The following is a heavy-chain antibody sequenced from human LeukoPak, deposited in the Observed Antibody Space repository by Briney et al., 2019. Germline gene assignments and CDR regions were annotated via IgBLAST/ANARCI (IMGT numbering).Heavy chain of an antibody. CDR2: ISGSGGGT. CDR3: AKRGVVIRVILVGFHKEAYYFDS. Sequence: GGSLRLSCAVSGITLSNYGMSWVRQAPGKGLEWVAGISGSGGGTNYADSVKGRFTISRDNRKNTLYLQMNSLRAEDTAVYFCAKRGVVIRVILVGFHKEAYYFDSWGQGALVTVSS. CDR1: GITLSNYG. J-gene: IGHJ4*02. V-gene: IGHV3-23*01. D-gene: IGHD3-22*01.